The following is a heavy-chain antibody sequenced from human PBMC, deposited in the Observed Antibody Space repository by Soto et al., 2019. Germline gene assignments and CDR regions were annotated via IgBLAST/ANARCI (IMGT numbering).Heavy chain of an antibody. D-gene: IGHD2-21*02. Sequence: SETLSLTCTVSGGSISSGGYYWSWIRQHPGKGLEWIGYIYYSGSTYYNPSLKSRVTISVDTSKNQFSLKLSSVTVADTAVYYCTRDQGYSGGDCHSPNWFDPWGQGTLVTVS. CDR3: TRDQGYSGGDCHSPNWFDP. CDR1: GGSISSGGYY. CDR2: IYYSGST. V-gene: IGHV4-31*03. J-gene: IGHJ5*02.